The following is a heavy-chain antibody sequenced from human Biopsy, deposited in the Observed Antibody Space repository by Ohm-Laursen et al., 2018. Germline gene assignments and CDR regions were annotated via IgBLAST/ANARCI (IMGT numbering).Heavy chain of an antibody. Sequence: SETLSLTCTVSGGSITADFWTWIRQPPGERLEWIGYRFHSGSPMYNPSPKSRVTISVDTPKSQFSLTLTSVTAADTAVYYCVRLNRRGNIIFFDYWGRGTLVTVSS. V-gene: IGHV4-59*08. CDR3: VRLNRRGNIIFFDY. J-gene: IGHJ4*02. CDR1: GGSITADF. CDR2: RFHSGSP. D-gene: IGHD3/OR15-3a*01.